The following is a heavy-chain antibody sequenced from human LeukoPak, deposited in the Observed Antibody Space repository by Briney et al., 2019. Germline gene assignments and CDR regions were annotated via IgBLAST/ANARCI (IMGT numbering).Heavy chain of an antibody. Sequence: ASVKVSCKASGYTFTSYGISWVRQAPGQGLEWMGWISAYDGNTNYAQKLQGRVTMTTDTSTSTAYMELRSLRSDDTAVYYCARLFSLRPRYSNSWAYYYYYMDVWGKGTTVTVSS. D-gene: IGHD6-13*01. CDR1: GYTFTSYG. CDR3: ARLFSLRPRYSNSWAYYYYYMDV. J-gene: IGHJ6*03. CDR2: ISAYDGNT. V-gene: IGHV1-18*01.